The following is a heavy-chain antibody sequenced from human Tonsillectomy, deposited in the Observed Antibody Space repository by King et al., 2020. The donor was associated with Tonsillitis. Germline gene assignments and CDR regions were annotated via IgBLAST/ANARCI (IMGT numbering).Heavy chain of an antibody. V-gene: IGHV4-31*03. CDR2: IHNSGSS. CDR3: ARGGGRYEDHGGYYPNWFDP. Sequence: VQLQESGPGLVKPSQTLSLSCTVSGGSITSDDHYWGWIRQHPGEGLEWIGYIHNSGSSYYNPSLRSRVTISVDTSKNQFSLKLSSVTAADTAVYYCARGGGRYEDHGGYYPNWFDPWGQGTLVTVSS. J-gene: IGHJ5*02. CDR1: GGSITSDDHY. D-gene: IGHD1-26*01.